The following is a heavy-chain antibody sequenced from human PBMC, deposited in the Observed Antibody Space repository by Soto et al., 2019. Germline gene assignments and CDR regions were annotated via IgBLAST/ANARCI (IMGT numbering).Heavy chain of an antibody. CDR3: ARDSPYYDSSGYYSEAFDY. D-gene: IGHD3-22*01. V-gene: IGHV1-3*01. J-gene: IGHJ4*02. CDR2: INAGNGNT. CDR1: GYTFTSYA. Sequence: ASVKVSCKASGYTFTSYAMHWVRQAPGQRLEWMGWINAGNGNTKYSQKFQGRVTITRDTSESTAYMELSSLRSEDTAVYYCARDSPYYDSSGYYSEAFDYWGQGTLFTVSS.